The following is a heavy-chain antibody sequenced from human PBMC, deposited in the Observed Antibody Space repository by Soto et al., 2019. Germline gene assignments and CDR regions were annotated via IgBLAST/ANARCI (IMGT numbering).Heavy chain of an antibody. V-gene: IGHV3-33*01. Sequence: QVQLVESGGGVVQPGRSLRLSCAASGFTFSSYGMHWVRQAPGKGLEWVAVIWYDGSNKYYADSVKGRFTISRDNSKXXLXXQMNGLRAEDTAVYYWARDGYCSGGSCYSVPVFDYWGQGTLVTVSS. CDR2: IWYDGSNK. CDR3: ARDGYCSGGSCYSVPVFDY. J-gene: IGHJ4*02. CDR1: GFTFSSYG. D-gene: IGHD2-15*01.